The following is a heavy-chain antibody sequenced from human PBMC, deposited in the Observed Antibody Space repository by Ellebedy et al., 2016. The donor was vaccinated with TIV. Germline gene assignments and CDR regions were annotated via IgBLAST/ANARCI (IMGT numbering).Heavy chain of an antibody. CDR3: ATRPEPYGDFPLDY. V-gene: IGHV3-53*01. Sequence: GESLKISCAASGFTVSSNYMSWVRQAPGKGLEWVSVIYSGGSTYYADSVKGRFTISRDNSKNTLYLQMNSLKIEDTAVYYCATRPEPYGDFPLDYWGQGTLVTVSP. J-gene: IGHJ4*02. CDR2: IYSGGST. CDR1: GFTVSSNY. D-gene: IGHD4-17*01.